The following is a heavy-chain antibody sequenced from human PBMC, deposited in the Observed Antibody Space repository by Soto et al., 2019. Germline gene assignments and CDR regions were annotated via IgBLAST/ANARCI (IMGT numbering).Heavy chain of an antibody. V-gene: IGHV3-7*02. J-gene: IGHJ4*02. Sequence: EVQLVESGGDLVQPGGSLRLSCAASGFSISTYWMGWVRQFPGKGLEWVANIKYDDSEKPYTDSVEGRFTISRDNAKNALYVQMSRLRVDDTAVYYCAAWSRSGWFDYWGQGTLVPVSS. CDR3: AAWSRSGWFDY. CDR2: IKYDDSEK. CDR1: GFSISTYW. D-gene: IGHD6-25*01.